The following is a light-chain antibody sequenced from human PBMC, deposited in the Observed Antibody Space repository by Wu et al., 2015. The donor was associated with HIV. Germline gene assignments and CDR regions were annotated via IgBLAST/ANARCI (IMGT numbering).Light chain of an antibody. Sequence: LSASIETEHITCRASRNVNNWLAGINRNQGKTPKLLIYKASKLESGVPSRFSGSGSGTQFTLTISSVQPDDFATYYCQQYNSWTFDQGTKVDVK. CDR3: QQYNSWT. CDR2: KAS. V-gene: IGKV1-5*03. J-gene: IGKJ1*01. CDR1: RNVNNW.